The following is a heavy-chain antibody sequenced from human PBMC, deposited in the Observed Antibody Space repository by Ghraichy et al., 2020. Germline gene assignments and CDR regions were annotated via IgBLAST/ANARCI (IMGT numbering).Heavy chain of an antibody. J-gene: IGHJ4*02. CDR3: ARENYYGSGRGFDY. V-gene: IGHV3-53*01. CDR2: IYSGGNT. Sequence: GESLNISCAVSGFIVSSNYMSWVRQAPGKGLEWVSVIYSGGNTYYAGSVKGRFTISRDNSKNTLYLQMNSLRAEDTAVYYCARENYYGSGRGFDYWGQGTLVTVSS. CDR1: GFIVSSNY. D-gene: IGHD3-10*01.